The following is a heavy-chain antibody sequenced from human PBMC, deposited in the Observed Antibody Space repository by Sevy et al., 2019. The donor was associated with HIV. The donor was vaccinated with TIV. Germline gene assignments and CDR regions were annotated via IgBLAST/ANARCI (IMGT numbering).Heavy chain of an antibody. CDR1: GFTFSSYS. V-gene: IGHV3-48*01. CDR3: ARDARSGGSPQTPGNAFDI. D-gene: IGHD2-15*01. CDR2: ISSSSTI. Sequence: GGSLRLSCAASGFTFSSYSMNWVRQAPGKGLEWVSYISSSSTIYYADSVKGRFTISRDNAKNSLYLQMNSLRAEDTAVYYCARDARSGGSPQTPGNAFDIWGQGTMVTVSS. J-gene: IGHJ3*02.